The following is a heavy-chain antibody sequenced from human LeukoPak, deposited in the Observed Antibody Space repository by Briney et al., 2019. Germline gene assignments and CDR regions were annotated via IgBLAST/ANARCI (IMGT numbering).Heavy chain of an antibody. CDR2: ISSSSSYI. CDR3: ATRSVNWTSITMVRTRYRNRWFDP. V-gene: IGHV3-21*01. Sequence: SGGSLRLSCAASGFTFSSYSMNWVRQAPGKGLEWVSSISSSSSYIYYADSVKGRFTISRDNAKNSLYLQMNSLRAEDTAVYYCATRSVNWTSITMVRTRYRNRWFDPWGQGTLVTVSS. D-gene: IGHD3-10*01. J-gene: IGHJ5*02. CDR1: GFTFSSYS.